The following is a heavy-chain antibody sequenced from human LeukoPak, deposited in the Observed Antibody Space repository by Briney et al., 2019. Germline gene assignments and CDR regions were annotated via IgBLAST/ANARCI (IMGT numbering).Heavy chain of an antibody. Sequence: PGGSLRLSCVASGFTFDTYAMTWVRQAPGKGLDWVSVVTGRGDSTYYADSVKGRFTVSRDNSKNTLYLQMNSLRAEDTAVYYCARAQVVVVPAARRYYFDYWGQGTLVTVSS. CDR3: ARAQVVVVPAARRYYFDY. V-gene: IGHV3-23*01. J-gene: IGHJ4*02. D-gene: IGHD2-2*01. CDR2: VTGRGDST. CDR1: GFTFDTYA.